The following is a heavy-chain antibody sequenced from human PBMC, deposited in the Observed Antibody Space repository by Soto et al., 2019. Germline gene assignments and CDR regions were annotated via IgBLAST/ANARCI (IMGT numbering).Heavy chain of an antibody. Sequence: QVQLGESGGGLVKPGGSLRLSCAASGFTFSDYYMSWIRQAPGKGLAWVSYISRIGSTIYYAASVKGRFTISRDNDQNSLYQQMNRLRAEDTAVYYCARDGYSYGYSDYWGQGTLVTVSS. V-gene: IGHV3-11*01. CDR3: ARDGYSYGYSDY. CDR2: ISRIGSTI. CDR1: GFTFSDYY. J-gene: IGHJ4*02. D-gene: IGHD5-18*01.